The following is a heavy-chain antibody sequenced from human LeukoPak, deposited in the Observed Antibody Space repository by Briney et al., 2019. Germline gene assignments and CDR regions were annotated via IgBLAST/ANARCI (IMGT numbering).Heavy chain of an antibody. CDR1: GDSISSFY. CDR2: IYTSGST. D-gene: IGHD6-19*01. V-gene: IGHV4-4*07. Sequence: SETLSLTCTVSGDSISSFYWSWIRQPAGKGLEWIGRIYTSGSTNYNPPLKSRVTISVDTSKNQFSLKLSSVTAADTAVYYCARVEWLVEYYYMDVWGKGTTVTVSS. J-gene: IGHJ6*03. CDR3: ARVEWLVEYYYMDV.